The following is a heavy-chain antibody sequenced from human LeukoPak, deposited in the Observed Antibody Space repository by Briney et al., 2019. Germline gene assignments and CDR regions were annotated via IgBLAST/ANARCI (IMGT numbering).Heavy chain of an antibody. CDR1: GFTFSSYV. Sequence: GGSLRLSCAASGFTFSSYVMYWVRQAPGKGLEWVTVISYDGSNKNYADSVKGRFTISRDDSKNTLYLQMNSLKTEDTAVYYCTTDPYQLLYFARFDYWGQGTLVTVSS. D-gene: IGHD2-2*01. V-gene: IGHV3-30-3*01. J-gene: IGHJ4*02. CDR3: TTDPYQLLYFARFDY. CDR2: ISYDGSNK.